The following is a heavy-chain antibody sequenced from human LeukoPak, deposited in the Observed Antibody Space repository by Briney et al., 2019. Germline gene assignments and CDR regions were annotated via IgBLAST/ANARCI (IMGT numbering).Heavy chain of an antibody. CDR2: ISVSGGVR. CDR3: ARDRGYFYDQLDY. Sequence: GGSLRLSCVASGYPLSSYSMKWIRQAPGKGLEWVSYISVSGGVRSYADSVKGRFTISRDDARNSLYLQMNSLKDEDTAVYYCARDRGYFYDQLDYWGQGTLVTVSS. V-gene: IGHV3-48*02. J-gene: IGHJ4*02. D-gene: IGHD2/OR15-2a*01. CDR1: GYPLSSYS.